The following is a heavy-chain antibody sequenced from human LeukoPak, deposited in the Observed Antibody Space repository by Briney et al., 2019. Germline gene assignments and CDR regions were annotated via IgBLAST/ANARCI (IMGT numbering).Heavy chain of an antibody. CDR3: ARDSTYSGSYPDWFDP. CDR2: IYYSGST. V-gene: IGHV4-39*07. CDR1: GGSINSSSYY. D-gene: IGHD1-26*01. J-gene: IGHJ5*02. Sequence: SETLSLTCTVSGGSINSSSYYWGWIRQPPGKGLEWIGSIYYSGSTNYNPSLKSRVTISVDTSKNQFSLKLSSVTAADTAVYYCARDSTYSGSYPDWFDPWGQGTLVTVSS.